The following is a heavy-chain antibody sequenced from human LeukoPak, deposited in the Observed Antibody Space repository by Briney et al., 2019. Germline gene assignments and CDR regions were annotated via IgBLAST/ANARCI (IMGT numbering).Heavy chain of an antibody. V-gene: IGHV4-31*03. CDR3: ARDADYGDYPVLDY. CDR1: GGSISSGGYY. D-gene: IGHD4-17*01. Sequence: SETLSLTCTVSGGSISSGGYYWIWIRQHPGKGLEWIGYIYYSGSTYYNPSLKSRVTISVDTSKNQFSLKLSSVTAADTAVYYCARDADYGDYPVLDYWGQGTLVTVSS. J-gene: IGHJ4*02. CDR2: IYYSGST.